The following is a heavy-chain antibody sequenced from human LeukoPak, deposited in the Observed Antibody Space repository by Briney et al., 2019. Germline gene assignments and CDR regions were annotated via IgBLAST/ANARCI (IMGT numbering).Heavy chain of an antibody. CDR3: AREPIDCSGGSCYEAGDYYYYYMDV. V-gene: IGHV4-61*02. D-gene: IGHD2-15*01. Sequence: PSETLSLTCTVSGGSISSGSYYWSWIRQPAGKGLEWIGRIYTSGSTNYNPSLKSRVTISVDTSKNQFSLKLSSVTAADTAVYYCAREPIDCSGGSCYEAGDYYYYYMDVWGKGTTVTISS. J-gene: IGHJ6*03. CDR1: GGSISSGSYY. CDR2: IYTSGST.